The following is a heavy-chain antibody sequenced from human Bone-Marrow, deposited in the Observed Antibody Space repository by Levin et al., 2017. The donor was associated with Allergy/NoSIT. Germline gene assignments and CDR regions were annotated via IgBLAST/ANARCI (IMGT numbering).Heavy chain of an antibody. J-gene: IGHJ4*02. CDR3: ATRRHGYNHFDY. Sequence: PSETLSLTCTVSGASITNKYCSWIRQSPGKGLEWIGFIYSNGDTNYNPSLENRVTMSLDASQNQFSLKLRSVTSADTAVYYCATRRHGYNHFDYWGQGRVVTVSS. CDR2: IYSNGDT. D-gene: IGHD5-24*01. CDR1: GASITNKY. V-gene: IGHV4-59*03.